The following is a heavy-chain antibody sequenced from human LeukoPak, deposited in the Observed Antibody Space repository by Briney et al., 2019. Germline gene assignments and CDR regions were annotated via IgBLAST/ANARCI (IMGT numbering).Heavy chain of an antibody. CDR1: GYTFTTYG. D-gene: IGHD1-26*01. CDR3: ASDTGSNFFDL. Sequence: ASVKVSCKASGYTFTTYGIIWVRQAPGQGLEWMGWISTYNAKTKYTQNLQGRVAMTTDTSTSTVYMELRSLTSDDTAVYYCASDTGSNFFDLWGQGTLVTVAS. CDR2: ISTYNAKT. J-gene: IGHJ5*02. V-gene: IGHV1-18*01.